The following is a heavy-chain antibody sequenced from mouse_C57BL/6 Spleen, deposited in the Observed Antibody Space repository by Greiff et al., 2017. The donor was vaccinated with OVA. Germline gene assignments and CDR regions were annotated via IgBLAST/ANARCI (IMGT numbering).Heavy chain of an antibody. D-gene: IGHD4-1*01. CDR1: GFTFSDAW. V-gene: IGHV6-6*01. Sequence: EVQVVESGGGLVQPGGSMKLSCAASGFTFSDAWMDWVRQSPEKGLEWVAEIRNKANNHATYYAESVKGRFTISRDDSKSSVYLQMNSLRAEDTGIYYCTGWDGDYFDYWGQGTTLTVSS. CDR3: TGWDGDYFDY. CDR2: IRNKANNHAT. J-gene: IGHJ2*01.